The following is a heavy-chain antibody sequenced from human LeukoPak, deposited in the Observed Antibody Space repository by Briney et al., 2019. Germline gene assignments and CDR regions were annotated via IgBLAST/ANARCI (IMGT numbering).Heavy chain of an antibody. Sequence: SVKVSCKASGGIFSSYAISWVRQAPGQGLEWMGRIIPILGIANYAQKFQGRVTITADKSTSTAYMDLSSLRSGDTAVYYCARDLPPYYFDYWGQGTLSPSPQ. J-gene: IGHJ4*02. CDR3: ARDLPPYYFDY. V-gene: IGHV1-69*04. CDR1: GGIFSSYA. CDR2: IIPILGIA.